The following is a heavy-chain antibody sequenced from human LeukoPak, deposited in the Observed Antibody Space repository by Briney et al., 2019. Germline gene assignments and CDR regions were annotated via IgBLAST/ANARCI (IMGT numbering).Heavy chain of an antibody. CDR3: ARGHYGSGSYYELDY. Sequence: GGSLRLSCAASGFTFSSYAVHWVRQAPGKGLEWVSVIYSGGSTYYADSAKGRFTISRDNSKNTLYLQMNSLRAEDTAVYYCARGHYGSGSYYELDYWGQGTLVTVSS. D-gene: IGHD3-10*01. V-gene: IGHV3-53*01. CDR1: GFTFSSYA. CDR2: IYSGGST. J-gene: IGHJ4*02.